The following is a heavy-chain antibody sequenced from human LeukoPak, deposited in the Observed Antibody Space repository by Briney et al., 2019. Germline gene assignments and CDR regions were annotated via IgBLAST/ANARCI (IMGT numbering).Heavy chain of an antibody. CDR1: GFTFSSYW. Sequence: GGSLRLSCAGSGFTFSSYWMAWVRQAPGKGLEWVANIKQDGSAKNYVGSVRGRFTISRDNAKTSLELQINSLRVEDTAVYYCARDRGGILDFWGQGTLVTVSS. CDR3: ARDRGGILDF. CDR2: IKQDGSAK. D-gene: IGHD3-10*01. J-gene: IGHJ4*02. V-gene: IGHV3-7*04.